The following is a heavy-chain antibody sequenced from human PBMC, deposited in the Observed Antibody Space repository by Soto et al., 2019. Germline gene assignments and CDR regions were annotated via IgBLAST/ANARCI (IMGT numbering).Heavy chain of an antibody. Sequence: ASVKGSCKASGYTFTSYAMDCVRQAPGQGLEWMGWINTNTGNPTYVQGFTGRLVFSLDPSVGTAYLQICSLKAEDTAVYYCARALYSNSSPLYYFDYWGQGTLVTVSS. J-gene: IGHJ4*02. CDR1: GYTFTSYA. CDR2: INTNTGNP. D-gene: IGHD4-4*01. V-gene: IGHV7-4-1*01. CDR3: ARALYSNSSPLYYFDY.